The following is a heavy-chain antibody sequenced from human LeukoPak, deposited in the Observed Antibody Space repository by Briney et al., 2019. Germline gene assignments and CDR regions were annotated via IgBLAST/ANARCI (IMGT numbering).Heavy chain of an antibody. CDR3: ASRRKAAAGTAPFDY. CDR1: GGSISSYY. V-gene: IGHV4-59*08. D-gene: IGHD6-13*01. CDR2: IYYSGST. J-gene: IGHJ4*02. Sequence: SETLSLTCTVSGGSISSYYWSWIRQPPGKGLEWIGYIYYSGSTNYNPSLKSRVTISVDTSKNQFSLKLSSVTAADTAVYYCASRRKAAAGTAPFDYWGQGTLVTVSS.